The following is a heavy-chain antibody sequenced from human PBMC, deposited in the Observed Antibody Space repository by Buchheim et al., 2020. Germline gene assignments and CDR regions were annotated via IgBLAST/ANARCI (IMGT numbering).Heavy chain of an antibody. CDR3: ARAPGYSYGYYYYYGMDV. J-gene: IGHJ6*02. CDR2: IYYSGST. D-gene: IGHD5-18*01. Sequence: QVQLQESGPGLVKPSETLSLTCTVSGCSISSYYWSWIRQPPGKGLEWIGYIYYSGSTNYNPSLKSRVTISVDTSKNQFSLTLSSVTAADTAVYYCARAPGYSYGYYYYYGMDVWGQGT. V-gene: IGHV4-59*01. CDR1: GCSISSYY.